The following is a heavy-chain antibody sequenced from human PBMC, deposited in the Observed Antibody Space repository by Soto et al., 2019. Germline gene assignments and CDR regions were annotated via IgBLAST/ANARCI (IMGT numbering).Heavy chain of an antibody. J-gene: IGHJ6*02. CDR1: GDSISSPTW. CDR3: ARHPGYCSGSSCYGYYTMDV. D-gene: IGHD2-2*01. Sequence: SETLSLTCAVSGDSISSPTWWTWVRQPPGGGLEWIGEMYHSGSTNYNPSLKSRVTISVDTSKNQFSLELSSVTAADTAVYSCARHPGYCSGSSCYGYYTMDVWGQGTTVTVSS. V-gene: IGHV4-4*02. CDR2: MYHSGST.